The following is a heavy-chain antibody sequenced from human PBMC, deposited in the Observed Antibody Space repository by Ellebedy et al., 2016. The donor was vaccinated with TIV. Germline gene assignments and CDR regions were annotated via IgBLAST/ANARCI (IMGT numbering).Heavy chain of an antibody. CDR1: GGSISSYY. CDR3: AGAGAYYPFDY. D-gene: IGHD3-22*01. J-gene: IGHJ4*02. CDR2: IYYSGST. Sequence: MPSETLSLTCTVSGGSISSYYWSWIRQPPGKGLEWIGNIYYSGSTNYNPSLMSRATLSVDTSKNQFSLKLSSVTATDTAVYYCAGAGAYYPFDYWGQGTLVTVSS. V-gene: IGHV4-59*01.